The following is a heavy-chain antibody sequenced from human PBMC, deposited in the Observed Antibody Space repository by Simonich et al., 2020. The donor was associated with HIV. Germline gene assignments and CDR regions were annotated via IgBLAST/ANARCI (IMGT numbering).Heavy chain of an antibody. V-gene: IGHV4-34*01. CDR1: GWSFSGYY. J-gene: IGHJ4*02. D-gene: IGHD4-17*01. Sequence: QVQLQQWGAGLLKPSETLSLTCAVFGWSFSGYYWRWIPRPPGKGLEWIGEINHSGNTNYNPSLKSRVTISVDTAKNQFSLKLISVTAADTAIYYCARRRGLLPYRGYFDYWGQGTLVTVSS. CDR3: ARRRGLLPYRGYFDY. CDR2: INHSGNT.